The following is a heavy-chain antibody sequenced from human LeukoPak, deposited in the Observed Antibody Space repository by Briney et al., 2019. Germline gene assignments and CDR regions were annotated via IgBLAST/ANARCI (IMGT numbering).Heavy chain of an antibody. D-gene: IGHD2-2*01. J-gene: IGHJ5*02. CDR2: IDGSGGTT. Sequence: GGSLRLSCAASGFTFNTYGMHWGRQAPGKGLEWVSAIDGSGGTTFYADSVKGRVTISRVPSPNTVYLQMNSLRADDTAVYYCAKAHCSSTSCSRADTSGQGNLVTVSS. V-gene: IGHV3-23*01. CDR1: GFTFNTYG. CDR3: AKAHCSSTSCSRADT.